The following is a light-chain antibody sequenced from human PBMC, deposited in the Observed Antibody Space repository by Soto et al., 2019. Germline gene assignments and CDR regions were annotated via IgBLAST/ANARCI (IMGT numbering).Light chain of an antibody. J-gene: IGKJ3*01. CDR1: QSISSW. CDR3: QQYNSYSFS. V-gene: IGKV1-5*03. CDR2: KAS. Sequence: DIQMTQSPSTLSASVGDRVTISCRASQSISSWLARYQQKPGKAPKLLIYKASTLGSGVPSRFSGSGSGTEFTLTISSLQPDDFATYYCQQYNSYSFSFGPGTKVDIK.